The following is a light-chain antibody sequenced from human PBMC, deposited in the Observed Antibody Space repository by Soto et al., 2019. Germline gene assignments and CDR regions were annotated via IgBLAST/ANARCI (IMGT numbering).Light chain of an antibody. CDR2: EVS. J-gene: IGLJ2*01. Sequence: QSVLTQPPSVSGAPGQRVTISCTGNSSNIGAGYDVHWYQQHPGKAPKLMIYEVSKRPSGVPDRFSGSKSGNTASLTVSGLQAEDEADYYCSSYARNRDVLFGGGTKLTVL. CDR3: SSYARNRDVL. V-gene: IGLV1-40*01. CDR1: SSNIGAGYD.